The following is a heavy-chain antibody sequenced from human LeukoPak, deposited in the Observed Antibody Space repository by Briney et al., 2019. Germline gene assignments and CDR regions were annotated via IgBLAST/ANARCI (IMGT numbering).Heavy chain of an antibody. V-gene: IGHV4-34*01. Sequence: SETLSLTCAVYGGSFSGYYWSWIRQPPGKGLEWIGEINHSGSTNYNPSLKSRVTISVDTSKNQFSLRLSSVTAADTAVYYCARRYYELIYYYYGMDVWGKGTTVTVSS. CDR2: INHSGST. D-gene: IGHD3-22*01. J-gene: IGHJ6*04. CDR3: ARRYYELIYYYYGMDV. CDR1: GGSFSGYY.